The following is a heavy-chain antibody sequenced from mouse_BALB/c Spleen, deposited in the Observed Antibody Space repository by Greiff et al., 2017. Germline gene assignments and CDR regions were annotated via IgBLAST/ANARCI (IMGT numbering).Heavy chain of an antibody. CDR3: ARGRVDYYAMDY. J-gene: IGHJ4*01. CDR1: GFTFSSFG. D-gene: IGHD1-1*01. CDR2: ISSGSSTI. V-gene: IGHV5-17*02. Sequence: EVKLVESGGGLVQPGGSRKLSCAASGFTFSSFGMHWVRQAPEKGLEWVAYISSGSSTIYYADTVKGRFTISRDNPKNTLFLQMTSLRSEDTAMYYCARGRVDYYAMDYWGQGTSVTVSS.